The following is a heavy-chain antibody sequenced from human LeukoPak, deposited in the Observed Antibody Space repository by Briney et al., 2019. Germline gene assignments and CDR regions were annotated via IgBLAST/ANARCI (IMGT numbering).Heavy chain of an antibody. CDR1: GFSVSSFG. CDR2: ISLNGETT. CDR3: AQGFSSGWYPY. J-gene: IGHJ4*02. Sequence: GGSLRLSCAVSGFSVSSFGMSWVRQAPGKGLEWISAISLNGETTSYADSVKARFTISRDNSKNTLYLQLTSLRAEDTAVYYCAQGFSSGWYPYWGQGSLVSVSS. V-gene: IGHV3-23*01. D-gene: IGHD6-19*01.